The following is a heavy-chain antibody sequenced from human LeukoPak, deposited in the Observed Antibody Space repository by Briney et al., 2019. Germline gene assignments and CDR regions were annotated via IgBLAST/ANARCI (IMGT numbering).Heavy chain of an antibody. J-gene: IGHJ3*02. CDR1: GGSFSGYY. Sequence: SETLSLTCDVYGGSFSGYYWGWIRQPPGKGLEWIGSIYYSGSTYYNPSLKSRVTISGDTSKNQFSLKLSSVTAADTAVYYCAKMAKGRDAFDIWGQGTMVTVSS. V-gene: IGHV4-59*05. CDR3: AKMAKGRDAFDI. D-gene: IGHD5-24*01. CDR2: IYYSGST.